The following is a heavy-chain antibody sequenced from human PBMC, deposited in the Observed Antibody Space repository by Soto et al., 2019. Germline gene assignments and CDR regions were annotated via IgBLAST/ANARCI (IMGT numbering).Heavy chain of an antibody. J-gene: IGHJ6*02. D-gene: IGHD6-6*01. CDR3: ARELIAARHDYYGMDV. Sequence: PGGSLRLSCAASGFTFSSYSMNWVRQAPGKGLEWVSSISSSSSYIYYADSVKGRFTISRDNAKNSLYLQMNSLRAEDTAVYYCARELIAARHDYYGMDVWGQGTTGTV. CDR2: ISSSSSYI. V-gene: IGHV3-21*01. CDR1: GFTFSSYS.